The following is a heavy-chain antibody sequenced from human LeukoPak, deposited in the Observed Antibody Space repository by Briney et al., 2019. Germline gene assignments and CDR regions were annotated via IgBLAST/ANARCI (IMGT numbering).Heavy chain of an antibody. J-gene: IGHJ4*02. CDR2: VYSDGTT. CDR1: GFTVGSNY. V-gene: IGHV3-53*01. CDR3: ARAAAGTEYFDL. Sequence: PGGSLRLSCAASGFTVGSNYMSWVRQAPGKGLEWVSLVYSDGTTFYPDSVKGRFTISRDNSKNTLYLQINSLRAEDTAVYYCARAAAGTEYFDLWGQGTLVTVSS. D-gene: IGHD6-13*01.